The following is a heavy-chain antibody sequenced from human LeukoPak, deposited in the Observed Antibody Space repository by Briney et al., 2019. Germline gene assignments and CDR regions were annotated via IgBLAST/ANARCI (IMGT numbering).Heavy chain of an antibody. Sequence: SVTVSFKASGGTFSSYAISWVRQAPGQGLEWMGGIIPIFGTGNYAQKFQGRFPITTDESRSPAYMELSSLRSEDTAVYYCARDGGYYYYSSGYAAFDIWGQRTMVTVSS. D-gene: IGHD3-22*01. V-gene: IGHV1-69*05. J-gene: IGHJ3*02. CDR3: ARDGGYYYYSSGYAAFDI. CDR1: GGTFSSYA. CDR2: IIPIFGTG.